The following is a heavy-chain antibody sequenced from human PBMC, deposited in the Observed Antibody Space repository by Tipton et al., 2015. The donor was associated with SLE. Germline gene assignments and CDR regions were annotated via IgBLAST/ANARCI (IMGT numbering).Heavy chain of an antibody. CDR3: ARAGCSSTSCPWD. Sequence: LRLSCTVSGGSISSYYWSWIRQPPGKGLEWIGSIYYSGSTYYNPSLKSRVTISVDTSKNQFSLKLSSVTAADTAVYYCARAGCSSTSCPWDWGQGTLVTVSS. V-gene: IGHV4-59*05. CDR2: IYYSGST. J-gene: IGHJ4*02. D-gene: IGHD2-2*01. CDR1: GGSISSYY.